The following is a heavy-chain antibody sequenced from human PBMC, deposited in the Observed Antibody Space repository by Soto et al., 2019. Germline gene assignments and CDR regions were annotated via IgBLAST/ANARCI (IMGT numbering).Heavy chain of an antibody. D-gene: IGHD4-17*01. J-gene: IGHJ4*02. Sequence: ASVKVSCKASGYTFTSYGISWVRQAPGQGLEWMGWISAYNGNTNYAQKLQGRVTMTTDTSTSTAYMELRSLSSDDTAVYYCARGPANDYGDYTGLEPFDYWGQGTLVTVSS. CDR2: ISAYNGNT. V-gene: IGHV1-18*01. CDR1: GYTFTSYG. CDR3: ARGPANDYGDYTGLEPFDY.